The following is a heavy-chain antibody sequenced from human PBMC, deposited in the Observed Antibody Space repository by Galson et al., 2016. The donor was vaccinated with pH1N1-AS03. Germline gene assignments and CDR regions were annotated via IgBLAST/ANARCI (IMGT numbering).Heavy chain of an antibody. D-gene: IGHD2-2*01. J-gene: IGHJ6*02. Sequence: QSGAEVKKPGESLKISCKASGYSFTNYWIGWVRQMPGKGLEWMGMVDPRDSDIRYSPSFQDQVTIPVDKSISTAYLQWSSLKASDTAMYYCATTTVGYCTTTGCSARYYYGMDVWGQGTTVTVSS. V-gene: IGHV5-51*01. CDR1: GYSFTNYW. CDR2: VDPRDSDI. CDR3: ATTTVGYCTTTGCSARYYYGMDV.